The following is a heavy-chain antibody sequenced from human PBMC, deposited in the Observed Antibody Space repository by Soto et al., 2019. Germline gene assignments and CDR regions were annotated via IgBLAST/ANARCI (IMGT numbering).Heavy chain of an antibody. V-gene: IGHV3-64D*06. J-gene: IGHJ4*02. CDR1: GFTFNSYA. D-gene: IGHD6-19*01. CDR3: VKEGYMRSDWYGQFDY. Sequence: GGSLRLSCSASGFTFNSYAMHWVRQAPGKGLEFVSAISSYGADTYYADSVKGRFATSRDNSKNTLYLQMSSLRAEDTALYYCVKEGYMRSDWYGQFDYWGQGALVTVSS. CDR2: ISSYGADT.